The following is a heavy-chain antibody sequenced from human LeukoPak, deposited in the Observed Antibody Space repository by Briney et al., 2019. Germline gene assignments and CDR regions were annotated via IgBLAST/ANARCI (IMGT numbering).Heavy chain of an antibody. Sequence: PSETLSLTCTVSGGSISSYYWSWMRQPAGKRREWIGRIYTSRSTNYNPSLKSQVNMSVDTSKNQFSLKLSSETAADTAVYYCARLDRGTGQFDYSGQGTLVTVSS. CDR2: IYTSRST. CDR1: GGSISSYY. J-gene: IGHJ4*02. CDR3: ARLDRGTGQFDY. V-gene: IGHV4-4*07. D-gene: IGHD2-2*03.